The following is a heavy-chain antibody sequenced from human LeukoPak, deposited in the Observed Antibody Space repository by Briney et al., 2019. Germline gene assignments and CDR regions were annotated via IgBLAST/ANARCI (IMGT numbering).Heavy chain of an antibody. D-gene: IGHD2-15*01. CDR2: ISSSSSYI. CDR3: ARAEGDIVVVVAHFDY. CDR1: GLIFSSYS. Sequence: GGSLRLSCAASGLIFSSYSMNWVRQAPGKGLEWVSSISSSSSYIYYADSVKGRFTISRDNSKNTLYLQMNSLRAEDTAVYYCARAEGDIVVVVAHFDYWGQGTLVTVSS. V-gene: IGHV3-21*01. J-gene: IGHJ4*02.